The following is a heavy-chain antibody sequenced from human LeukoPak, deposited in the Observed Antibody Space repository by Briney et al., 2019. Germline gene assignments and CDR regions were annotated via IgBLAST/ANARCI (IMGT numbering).Heavy chain of an antibody. CDR3: ARDGGYGSGSPLPYYYGMDV. CDR2: IKQDGSDK. D-gene: IGHD3-10*01. V-gene: IGHV3-7*01. CDR1: GFTFTKYW. J-gene: IGHJ6*02. Sequence: GDSLRLSCAASGFTFTKYWMTWVRQAPGKGLEWVGNIKQDGSDKNYMDSVKGRFTISRDNTKNSVYLQMSSLRAEDTAVYYCARDGGYGSGSPLPYYYGMDVWGQGTTVTVSS.